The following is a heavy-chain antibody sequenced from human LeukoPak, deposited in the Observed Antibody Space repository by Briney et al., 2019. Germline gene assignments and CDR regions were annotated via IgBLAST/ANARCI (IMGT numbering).Heavy chain of an antibody. D-gene: IGHD5-18*01. V-gene: IGHV1-8*01. Sequence: ASVKVSCKASGYTFTSYDINWVRQATGQGLEWMGWMNPNSGNTGYAQKFQGRVTMTRNTSISTAYMELSSLRSEDTAVYYCARSSYSYGYMSVYYFDYWGLGTLVTVSS. CDR2: MNPNSGNT. CDR3: ARSSYSYGYMSVYYFDY. CDR1: GYTFTSYD. J-gene: IGHJ4*02.